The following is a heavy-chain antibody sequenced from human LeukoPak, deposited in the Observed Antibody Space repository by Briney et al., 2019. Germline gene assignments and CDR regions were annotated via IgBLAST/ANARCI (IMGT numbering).Heavy chain of an antibody. CDR1: GASISSSSYY. CDR3: VRHGPFGPGTIGYFDY. V-gene: IGHV4-39*01. D-gene: IGHD3-10*01. CDR2: GSYGGST. Sequence: SETLSLTCTVSGASISSSSYYWGWIRRPPGTGLEWIGSGSYGGSTYHNPSLSSRVTISVDTSKSQFSLKLTSVTAADTAVYYCVRHGPFGPGTIGYFDYWGQGTLVTVSS. J-gene: IGHJ4*02.